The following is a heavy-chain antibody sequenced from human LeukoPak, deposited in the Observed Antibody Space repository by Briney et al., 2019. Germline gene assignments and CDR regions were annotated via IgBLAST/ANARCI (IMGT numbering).Heavy chain of an antibody. V-gene: IGHV3-43D*04. Sequence: PGGSLRLSCAASGFTFDDYAMHWVRQAPGKGLEWVSLISWDGGSTYYADSVKGRFTISRDNSKNSLYLQMNSLRAEDTASYYCAKDGINGGYYDFWSGFPPLYYFDYWGQGTLVTVSS. CDR1: GFTFDDYA. J-gene: IGHJ4*02. D-gene: IGHD3-3*01. CDR2: ISWDGGST. CDR3: AKDGINGGYYDFWSGFPPLYYFDY.